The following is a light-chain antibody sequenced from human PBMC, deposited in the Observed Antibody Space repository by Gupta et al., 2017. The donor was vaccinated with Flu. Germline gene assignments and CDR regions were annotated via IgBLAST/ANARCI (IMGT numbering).Light chain of an antibody. CDR1: QSITYY. V-gene: IGKV1-39*01. CDR3: QQSYSSLIT. CDR2: AAS. Sequence: DTQMTQSPSSLSASAGDRVTITCRASQSITYYLKWYQQKPGRAPNLLIHAASSLQSGVPSRFSGSGSGTDFTLTFNILQPEDSATYYCQQSYSSLITFGQGTRLEIK. J-gene: IGKJ5*01.